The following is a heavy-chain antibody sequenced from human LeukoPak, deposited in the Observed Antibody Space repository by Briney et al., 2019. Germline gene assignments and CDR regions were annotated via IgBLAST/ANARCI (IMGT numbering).Heavy chain of an antibody. Sequence: SVKVSCKASGYTFTSYDINWVRQATGQGLEWMGWLNLKTGNTGYAQNFQGRVTTTRDTSISTAYMELSSLRSEDTAVYYCARGLFWFGDLKTHWFDPWGQGTLVTVSS. D-gene: IGHD3-10*01. CDR3: ARGLFWFGDLKTHWFDP. J-gene: IGHJ5*02. CDR2: LNLKTGNT. V-gene: IGHV1-8*01. CDR1: GYTFTSYD.